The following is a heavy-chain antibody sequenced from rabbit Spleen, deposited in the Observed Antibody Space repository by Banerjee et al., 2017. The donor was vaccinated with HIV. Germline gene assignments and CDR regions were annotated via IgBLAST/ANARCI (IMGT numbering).Heavy chain of an antibody. Sequence: QSLGESGGDLVKPGASLTLTCTASGFSFSSSDYMCWVRQAPGKGLEWIGYIVPIFGVTYYANWVNGRFTISSHNAQNTLYLQLNSLTAADTATYFCVRDQAGDADHDPYYLNLWGPGTLVTVS. J-gene: IGHJ4*01. CDR3: VRDQAGDADHDPYYLNL. CDR1: GFSFSSSDY. V-gene: IGHV1S40*01. CDR2: IVPIFGVT. D-gene: IGHD6-1*01.